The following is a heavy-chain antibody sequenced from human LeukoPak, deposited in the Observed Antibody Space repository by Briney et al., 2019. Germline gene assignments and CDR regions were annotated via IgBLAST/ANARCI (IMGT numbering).Heavy chain of an antibody. CDR3: TTRRQDGW. Sequence: GGSLRLSCVGSGFTFSDAWMSWGRQAPGKGLEWVGRIKSKSDGGTIDYAAPVKGRFTISRDDSRNTLYLQMNSLKTEDTAVYYCTTRRQDGWWGQGTLVTVS. CDR2: IKSKSDGGTI. V-gene: IGHV3-15*01. J-gene: IGHJ4*02. D-gene: IGHD2-15*01. CDR1: GFTFSDAW.